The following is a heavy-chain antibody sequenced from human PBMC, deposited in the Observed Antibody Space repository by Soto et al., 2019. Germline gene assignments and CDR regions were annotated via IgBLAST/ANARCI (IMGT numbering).Heavy chain of an antibody. J-gene: IGHJ4*02. Sequence: EVQLLESGGGLVQPGGSLRLSCSASGFTFSIHDLIWVRQAPGKGLEWVSGVSGGGITSYADSEKGRFTISRDKSRNTLYLQMNSRRVEDTVVYYCVKGVWGDYWGQGTLVTVSS. CDR1: GFTFSIHD. CDR2: VSGGGIT. V-gene: IGHV3-23*01. D-gene: IGHD3-16*01. CDR3: VKGVWGDY.